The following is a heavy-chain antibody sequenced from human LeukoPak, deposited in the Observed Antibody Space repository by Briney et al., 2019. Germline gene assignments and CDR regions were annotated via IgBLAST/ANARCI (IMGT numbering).Heavy chain of an antibody. V-gene: IGHV3-30*02. J-gene: IGHJ6*03. CDR2: IRYDGSNK. CDR3: ARVGCSSTSCSHNILYYYYYYYMDV. Sequence: QPGGSLRLSCAASGFTFSSYGMHWVRQAPGKGLEWVAFIRYDGSNKYYADSVKGRFTISRDNSKNTLYLQMNSLRAEDTAVYYCARVGCSSTSCSHNILYYYYYYYMDVWGKGTTVTVSS. D-gene: IGHD2-2*01. CDR1: GFTFSSYG.